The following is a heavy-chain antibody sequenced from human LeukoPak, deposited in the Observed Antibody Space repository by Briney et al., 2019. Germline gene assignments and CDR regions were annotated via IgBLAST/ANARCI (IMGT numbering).Heavy chain of an antibody. D-gene: IGHD1-26*01. Sequence: PSQTLSLTCTVSGGSISSGGYYWSWIRQHPGKGLEWIGYIYYSGSTNYSPSLKSRVTISVDTSKNQFSLKLSSVTAADTAVYYCARGGSGSYYGSFDYWGQGTLVTVSS. CDR3: ARGGSGSYYGSFDY. J-gene: IGHJ4*02. CDR2: IYYSGST. CDR1: GGSISSGGYY. V-gene: IGHV4-31*03.